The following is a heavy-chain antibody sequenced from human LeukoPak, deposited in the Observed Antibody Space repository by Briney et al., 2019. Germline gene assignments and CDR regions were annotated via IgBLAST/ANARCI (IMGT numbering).Heavy chain of an antibody. CDR1: GFTFSDYW. J-gene: IGHJ4*02. CDR3: AKGVDY. V-gene: IGHV3-7*01. CDR2: IKEDGSEK. Sequence: GGSLRLSCAASGFTFSDYWLSWVRQAPGKGLEWVANIKEDGSEKYYVDSVKGRFTISRDNAENSLYLQMNSLRAEDTAVYYCAKGVDYWGQGTLVTVSS.